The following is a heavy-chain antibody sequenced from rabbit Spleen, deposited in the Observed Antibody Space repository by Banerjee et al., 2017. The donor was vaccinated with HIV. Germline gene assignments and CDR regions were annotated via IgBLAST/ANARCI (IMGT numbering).Heavy chain of an antibody. D-gene: IGHD1-1*01. CDR1: GFSFSAGYY. Sequence: QSLEESGGDLVKPGASLTLTCTASGFSFSAGYYMCWVRQAPGKGLEWIACIYGGSSGNIYYASWAKGRFTMSRTSSTTVTLQMTSLTAADTATYLCARDLVAVIGWNFYLWGQGTLVTV. CDR2: IYGGSSGNI. J-gene: IGHJ4*01. V-gene: IGHV1S40*01. CDR3: ARDLVAVIGWNFYL.